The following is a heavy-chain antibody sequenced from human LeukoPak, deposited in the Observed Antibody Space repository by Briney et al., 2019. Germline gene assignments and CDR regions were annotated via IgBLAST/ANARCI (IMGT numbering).Heavy chain of an antibody. J-gene: IGHJ5*02. Sequence: ASVTVSFKASAYTFTSYGISRVRQPPGQGHEWMGWISAYNGNTNYAQKLQGRVTMTTDTSTSTAYMELRSLRSDDTAVYYCARETSGQVGDTEEDSHWFDHWGQGTLVTVSS. D-gene: IGHD1-26*01. CDR2: ISAYNGNT. CDR3: ARETSGQVGDTEEDSHWFDH. V-gene: IGHV1-18*01. CDR1: AYTFTSYG.